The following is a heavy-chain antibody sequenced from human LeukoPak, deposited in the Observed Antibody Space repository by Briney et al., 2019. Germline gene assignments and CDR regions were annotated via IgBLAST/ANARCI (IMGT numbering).Heavy chain of an antibody. CDR3: AKAGDFYGPGD. CDR1: GFTFSHYG. D-gene: IGHD2/OR15-2a*01. J-gene: IGHJ4*02. CDR2: ISHDGSKK. Sequence: PGGSLRLSCAASGFTFSHYGIHWVRQAPGEGLEWMAVISHDGSKKYYADSVKGQFSMSRDNSNNTLYLHMNSLRVEDTAVYYCAKAGDFYGPGDWGQGTLVTVSS. V-gene: IGHV3-30*18.